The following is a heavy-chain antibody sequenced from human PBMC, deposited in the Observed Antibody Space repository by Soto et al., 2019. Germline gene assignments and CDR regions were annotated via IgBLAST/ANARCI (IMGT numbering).Heavy chain of an antibody. V-gene: IGHV1-46*03. CDR2: INPSGGST. CDR1: GYTFTSYY. CDR3: AFNHDLPLDAFDI. J-gene: IGHJ3*02. Sequence: ASVKVSFKASGYTFTSYYMHWVRQAPGQGLEWMGIINPSGGSTSYAQKFQGRVTMTRDTSTSTVYMELSSLRSEDTAVYYCAFNHDLPLDAFDIWGQGTMVTVSS. D-gene: IGHD3-3*01.